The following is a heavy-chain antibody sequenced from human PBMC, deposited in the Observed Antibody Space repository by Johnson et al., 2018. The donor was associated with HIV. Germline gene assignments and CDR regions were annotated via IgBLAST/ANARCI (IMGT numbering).Heavy chain of an antibody. CDR2: INWNGGST. CDR1: GFTFDDYG. CDR3: ARDFVAFGECTAFDM. J-gene: IGHJ3*02. D-gene: IGHD3-10*01. Sequence: VRLVESGGGVVRPGGSLRLSCAASGFTFDDYGMSWVRQAPGKGLEWVSGINWNGGSTGHADSVKGRFTISRDNAKNSLYLQMNSLRAEETALSYGARDFVAFGECTAFDMWGQGTMVTVSS. V-gene: IGHV3-20*04.